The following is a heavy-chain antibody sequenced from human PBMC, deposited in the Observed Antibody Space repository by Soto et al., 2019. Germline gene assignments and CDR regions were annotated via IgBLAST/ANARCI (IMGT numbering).Heavy chain of an antibody. D-gene: IGHD3-3*01. Sequence: GGSLRLSCTASGFTFGDYAMSWVRQAPGKGLEWVGFIRSKAYGGTTGYAASVKGRFTISRDDSKSIAYLQMNSLKTEDTAVYYCTRDEPITIFGVVIIPTDHNYYYGMDVWGQGTTVTASS. CDR2: IRSKAYGGTT. CDR1: GFTFGDYA. J-gene: IGHJ6*02. V-gene: IGHV3-49*04. CDR3: TRDEPITIFGVVIIPTDHNYYYGMDV.